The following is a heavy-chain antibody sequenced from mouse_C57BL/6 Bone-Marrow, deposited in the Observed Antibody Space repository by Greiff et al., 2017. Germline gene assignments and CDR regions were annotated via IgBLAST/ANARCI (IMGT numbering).Heavy chain of an antibody. Sequence: EVQLQQSGAELVRPGASVKLSCTASGFNIKDDYMHWVKQRPEQGLEWIGWLDPENGDTEYASKFQGKATITADTSSNTAYLQLSSLTSEDTAVYYCTTDNWDDAYWGQGTLVTVSA. D-gene: IGHD4-1*02. J-gene: IGHJ3*01. CDR1: GFNIKDDY. CDR2: LDPENGDT. CDR3: TTDNWDDAY. V-gene: IGHV14-4*01.